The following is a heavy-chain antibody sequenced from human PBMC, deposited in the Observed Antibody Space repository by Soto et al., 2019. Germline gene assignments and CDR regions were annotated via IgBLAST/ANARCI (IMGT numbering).Heavy chain of an antibody. CDR3: ARMGRRITIFRMYGMDV. CDR2: IIPIFGTA. J-gene: IGHJ6*01. CDR1: GGTFTDNA. V-gene: IGHV1-69*13. Sequence: SSVKASSKAPGGTFTDNAISWGRQAPGQGLEWMGGIIPIFGTANYAQKFQGRVTITADESTSTAYMELSSLRSEDMAVYYCARMGRRITIFRMYGMDVWGQGTTVTVSS. D-gene: IGHD3-9*01.